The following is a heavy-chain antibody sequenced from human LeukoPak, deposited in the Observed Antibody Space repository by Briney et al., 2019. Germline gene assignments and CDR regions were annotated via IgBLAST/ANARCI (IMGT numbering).Heavy chain of an antibody. J-gene: IGHJ4*02. D-gene: IGHD4-17*01. Sequence: ASVKASCKASGYTFTSYAMHWVRQAPGQRLEWMGWINAGNGNTKYSQKFQGRVTITRDTSASTAYMELSSLRSEDTAVYYCASTDLIYGDYNYWGQGTLVTVSS. CDR3: ASTDLIYGDYNY. CDR1: GYTFTSYA. CDR2: INAGNGNT. V-gene: IGHV1-3*01.